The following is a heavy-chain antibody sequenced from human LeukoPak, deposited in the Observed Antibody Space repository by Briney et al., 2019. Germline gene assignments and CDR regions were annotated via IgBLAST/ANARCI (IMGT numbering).Heavy chain of an antibody. V-gene: IGHV4-61*08. CDR1: GGSIRSSDYY. J-gene: IGHJ6*02. Sequence: TSETLSLTCTVSGGSIRSSDYYWSWIRQPPGKGLEWIGYIYYSGSTNYNPSLKSRVTISVDTSKNQFSLKLSSVTAADTAVYYCARDNWNYGSSMDVWGQGTTVTVSS. CDR3: ARDNWNYGSSMDV. D-gene: IGHD1-7*01. CDR2: IYYSGST.